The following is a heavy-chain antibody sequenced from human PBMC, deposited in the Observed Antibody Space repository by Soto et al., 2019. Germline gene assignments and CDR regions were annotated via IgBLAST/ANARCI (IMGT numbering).Heavy chain of an antibody. D-gene: IGHD6-13*01. CDR2: ISSSGSTI. CDR3: ARKLYSSSWPFDY. Sequence: GGSLRLSCAASGFTFSSYEMNWVRQAPGKGLEWVSYISSSGSTIYYAVSVKGRFTISRDNAKNSLYLQMNSLRAEDTAVYYCARKLYSSSWPFDYWGQGTLVTVSS. V-gene: IGHV3-48*03. J-gene: IGHJ4*02. CDR1: GFTFSSYE.